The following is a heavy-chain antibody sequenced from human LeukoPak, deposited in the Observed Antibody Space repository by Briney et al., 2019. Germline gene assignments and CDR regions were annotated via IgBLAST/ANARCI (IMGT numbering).Heavy chain of an antibody. J-gene: IGHJ4*02. Sequence: GGSLRLSCAASGFTFSSYWMSWVRQAPGKGLEWVANIKQDGSEKYYVDSVKGRFTISRDNAKNSLYLQMNSLRAEDTAVYYCARYPRARQDIVVVPAAMPVDYWGQGTLVTVSS. CDR2: IKQDGSEK. CDR3: ARYPRARQDIVVVPAAMPVDY. V-gene: IGHV3-7*03. D-gene: IGHD2-2*01. CDR1: GFTFSSYW.